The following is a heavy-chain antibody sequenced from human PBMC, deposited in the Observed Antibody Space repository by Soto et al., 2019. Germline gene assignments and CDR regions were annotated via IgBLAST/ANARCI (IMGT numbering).Heavy chain of an antibody. CDR1: GGTFSSSA. V-gene: IGHV1-69*12. CDR3: ARDNGRPQLGGNYYYITDV. D-gene: IGHD3-3*02. Sequence: QVQLVQSGAEVKEPGSSVKVSCQASGGTFSSSALSWVRQAPGQGLEWMGGIIPLFRTPDYAQQFQGRVTITADESTSTAYMELSSLRSEDTAIYYCARDNGRPQLGGNYYYITDVWGQGTKITVSS. J-gene: IGHJ6*02. CDR2: IIPLFRTP.